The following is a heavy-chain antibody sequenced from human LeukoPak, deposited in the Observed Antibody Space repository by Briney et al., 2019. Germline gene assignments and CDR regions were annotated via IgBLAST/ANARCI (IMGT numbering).Heavy chain of an antibody. D-gene: IGHD2-15*01. V-gene: IGHV3-7*01. CDR1: GFTLSSYW. J-gene: IGHJ4*02. CDR2: INQDGSEK. Sequence: PGGPLRLSCAASGFTLSSYWMTWVRQVPGMGLEWVANINQDGSEKNYVDSVRGRFTISRDNAENSLYLQMNSLRAEDTAVYYCARDAYCSGGSCYVYWGQGTLVTVSS. CDR3: ARDAYCSGGSCYVY.